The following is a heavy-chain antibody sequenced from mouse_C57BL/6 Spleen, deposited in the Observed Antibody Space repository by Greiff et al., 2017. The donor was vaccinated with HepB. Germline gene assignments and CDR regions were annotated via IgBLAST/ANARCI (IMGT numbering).Heavy chain of an antibody. V-gene: IGHV5-4*01. CDR3: AREVTGTLDY. CDR2: ISDGGSYT. CDR1: GFTFSSYA. D-gene: IGHD4-1*01. J-gene: IGHJ2*01. Sequence: EVQLQESGGGLVKPGGSLKLSCAASGFTFSSYAMSWVRQTPEKRLEWVATISDGGSYTYYPDNVKGRFTISRDNAKNNLYLQMSHLKSEDSAMYYCAREVTGTLDYWGQGTTLTVSS.